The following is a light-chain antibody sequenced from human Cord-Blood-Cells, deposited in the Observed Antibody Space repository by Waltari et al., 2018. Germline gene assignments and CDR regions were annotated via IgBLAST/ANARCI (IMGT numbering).Light chain of an antibody. CDR1: SSDVGSYNL. V-gene: IGLV2-23*01. CDR2: EGS. J-gene: IGLJ2*01. Sequence: QSALTQPASVSGSPGQSITISCTGTSSDVGSYNLVSWYQQHPGKAPKLMIYEGSTRPSGVSNRFSGSKSGNTASLTISGLQAEDEADYYCCSYAGRSTLVFGGGTKLTVL. CDR3: CSYAGRSTLV.